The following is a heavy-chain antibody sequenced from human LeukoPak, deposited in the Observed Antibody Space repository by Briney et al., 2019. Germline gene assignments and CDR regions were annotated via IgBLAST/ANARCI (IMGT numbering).Heavy chain of an antibody. Sequence: GGSLRLSCAASGFTFSSYDLPWVRQVTGKSLEWVSAIGAGGDTYYPDSVKGRFTISRENAKNSLYLQMNSLRAGDTAVYYCVREVSQGAAVGKYNWYFDLWGRGTLVTVSS. CDR1: GFTFSSYD. D-gene: IGHD6-13*01. CDR3: VREVSQGAAVGKYNWYFDL. J-gene: IGHJ2*01. V-gene: IGHV3-13*01. CDR2: IGAGGDT.